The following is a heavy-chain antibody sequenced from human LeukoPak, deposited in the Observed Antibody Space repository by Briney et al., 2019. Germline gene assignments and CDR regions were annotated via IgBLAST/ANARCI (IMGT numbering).Heavy chain of an antibody. Sequence: SGPTLVNPTQTLTLTCTFSGFSLSTSGVGVGWIRQPPGKALEWLALIYWTDDKRYSPSLKSRLTITKDTSKNQVVLTMANMDPVDPATYYCALPRWDTAMDSAAFDYWGQGTLVTVSS. CDR3: ALPRWDTAMDSAAFDY. CDR1: GFSLSTSGVG. V-gene: IGHV2-5*01. J-gene: IGHJ4*02. D-gene: IGHD5-18*01. CDR2: IYWTDDK.